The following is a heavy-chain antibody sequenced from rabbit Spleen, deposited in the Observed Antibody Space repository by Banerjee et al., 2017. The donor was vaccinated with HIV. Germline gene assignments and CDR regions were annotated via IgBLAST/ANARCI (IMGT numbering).Heavy chain of an antibody. D-gene: IGHD8-1*01. J-gene: IGHJ4*01. CDR2: IDPIFGIT. CDR1: GFTLSSYY. CDR3: TRDGAGGSYFAL. V-gene: IGHV1S7*01. Sequence: HLKESGGGLVQPGGSLKLSCTASGFTLSSYYMNWVRQAPGKGLEWIGYIDPIFGITYYANWVNGRFSISRENAQNTVFLQMTSLTAADTATYFRTRDGAGGSYFALWGPGTLVTVS.